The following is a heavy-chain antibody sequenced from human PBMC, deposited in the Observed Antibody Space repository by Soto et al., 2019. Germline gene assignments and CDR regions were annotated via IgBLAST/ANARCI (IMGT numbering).Heavy chain of an antibody. J-gene: IGHJ4*02. CDR3: ARDQGAAETGYSSGWPDY. CDR1: GGTFSSYA. V-gene: IGHV1-69*01. CDR2: IIPIFGTA. Sequence: QVQLVQSGAEVKKPGSSVKVSCKASGGTFSSYAISWVRQAPGQGLEWMGGIIPIFGTANYAQKFQGRVTITADESTSTAYMELSSLRSEDTAVYYCARDQGAAETGYSSGWPDYWGQGTLVTVSS. D-gene: IGHD6-19*01.